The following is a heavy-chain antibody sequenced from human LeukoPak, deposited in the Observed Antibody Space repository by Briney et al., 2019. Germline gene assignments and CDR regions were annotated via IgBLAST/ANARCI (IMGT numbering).Heavy chain of an antibody. Sequence: SETLSLTCTVSGGSISSGDYYWSWIRQPPGKGLEWIGYIYYSGSTNYNPSLKSRVTISVDTSKNQFSLKLSSVTAADTAVYYCASGTYYYYMDVWGKGTTVTVSS. J-gene: IGHJ6*03. CDR2: IYYSGST. CDR3: ASGTYYYYMDV. V-gene: IGHV4-61*08. CDR1: GGSISSGDYY. D-gene: IGHD1-1*01.